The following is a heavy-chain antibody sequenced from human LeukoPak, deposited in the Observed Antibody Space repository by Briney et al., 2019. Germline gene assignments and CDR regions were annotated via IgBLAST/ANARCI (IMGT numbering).Heavy chain of an antibody. J-gene: IGHJ2*01. Sequence: SETLSLNCAVSGGSFSGYYWSWIRQPPGKGLEWIGEINHSGSTNYKPSLERRVTISVDTPKNQFSLKLSSVTAADTAVSYCARHQSYCGGDCYPGYFDLWGRGTLVTVSS. CDR3: ARHQSYCGGDCYPGYFDL. CDR1: GGSFSGYY. D-gene: IGHD2-21*02. CDR2: INHSGST. V-gene: IGHV4-34*01.